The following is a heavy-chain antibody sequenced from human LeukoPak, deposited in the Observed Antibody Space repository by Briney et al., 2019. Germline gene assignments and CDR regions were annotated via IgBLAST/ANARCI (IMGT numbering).Heavy chain of an antibody. Sequence: GGSLRLSCAASGFTFRSFWMSWVRQAPGKGLEWVAVIWYDGSNKYYADSVKGRFTISRDNSKNTLYLQMNSLRAEDTAVYYCAREDSSGLYGMDVWGQGTTVTVSS. CDR3: AREDSSGLYGMDV. D-gene: IGHD3-22*01. CDR2: IWYDGSNK. J-gene: IGHJ6*02. CDR1: GFTFRSFW. V-gene: IGHV3-33*08.